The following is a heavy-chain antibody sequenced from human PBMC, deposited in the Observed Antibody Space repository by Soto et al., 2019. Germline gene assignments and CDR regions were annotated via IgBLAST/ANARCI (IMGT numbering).Heavy chain of an antibody. V-gene: IGHV1-46*01. CDR3: ARIKGSSIAAQGGAFDI. D-gene: IGHD6-6*01. CDR2: INPSGGST. Sequence: GASVKVSCKASGYTFTSYYMHWVRQAPGQGLEWMGIINPSGGSTSYAQKFQGRVTMTRDTSTSTVYMGLSSLRSEDTAVYYCARIKGSSIAAQGGAFDIWGQGTMVTVSS. CDR1: GYTFTSYY. J-gene: IGHJ3*02.